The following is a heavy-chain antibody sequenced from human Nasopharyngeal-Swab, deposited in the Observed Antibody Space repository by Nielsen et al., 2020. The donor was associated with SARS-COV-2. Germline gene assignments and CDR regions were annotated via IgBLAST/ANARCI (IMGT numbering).Heavy chain of an antibody. D-gene: IGHD4-17*01. V-gene: IGHV3-30*03. Sequence: GESLKISCAASGFTFSSYSMNWVRQAPGKGLEWVAVISYDGSNKYYADSVKGRFTISRDNSKNTLYLQMNSLRAEDTAVYYCARELTVYYGMDVWGQGTTVTVSS. J-gene: IGHJ6*02. CDR3: ARELTVYYGMDV. CDR2: ISYDGSNK. CDR1: GFTFSSYS.